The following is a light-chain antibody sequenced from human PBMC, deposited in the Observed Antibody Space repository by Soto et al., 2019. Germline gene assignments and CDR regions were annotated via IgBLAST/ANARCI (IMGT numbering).Light chain of an antibody. J-gene: IGLJ1*01. V-gene: IGLV2-14*01. Sequence: QSALTQPASVSGSPGQSITISCTGTSSDVGGYNYVSWYQQHPGKAPKLMIYDVSNRPSGVSNRCSGSKSGNTASLTISGRQAEDEADDYCSSFTTSSTLYVFGTGTKVTVL. CDR3: SSFTTSSTLYV. CDR2: DVS. CDR1: SSDVGGYNY.